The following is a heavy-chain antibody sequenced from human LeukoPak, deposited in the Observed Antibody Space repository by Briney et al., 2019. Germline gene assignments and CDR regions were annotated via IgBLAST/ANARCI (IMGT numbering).Heavy chain of an antibody. V-gene: IGHV3-21*01. J-gene: IGHJ4*02. D-gene: IGHD3-10*01. CDR3: AREEAGGPDY. Sequence: GGSLRLSCAASGFTFSTYTMNWVSQAPGKGLEWVSTISSSSSYIYYGDSVKGRFTISRDNAKNSLYLQMHSLRVEDTAVYYCAREEAGGPDYWGQGTLVTVSS. CDR2: ISSSSSYI. CDR1: GFTFSTYT.